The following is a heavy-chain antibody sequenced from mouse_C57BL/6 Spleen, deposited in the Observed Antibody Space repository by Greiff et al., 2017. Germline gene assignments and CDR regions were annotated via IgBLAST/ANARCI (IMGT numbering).Heavy chain of an antibody. D-gene: IGHD2-5*01. CDR2: IHPSDSVT. V-gene: IGHV1-74*01. Sequence: QVQLQQPGAELVKPGASVKVSCKASGYTFTSYWMHWVKQRPGQGLEWIGRIHPSDSVTNYNQKFKGKATLTVDKSSSTAYMQLSSLTSEDSAVYYCAINSNYGFYAMDYWGQGTSVTVSS. CDR1: GYTFTSYW. J-gene: IGHJ4*01. CDR3: AINSNYGFYAMDY.